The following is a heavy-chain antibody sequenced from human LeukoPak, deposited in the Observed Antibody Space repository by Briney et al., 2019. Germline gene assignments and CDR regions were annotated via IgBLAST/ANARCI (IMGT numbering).Heavy chain of an antibody. V-gene: IGHV4-61*02. CDR1: GDSISSGSYY. Sequence: PSETLSLTCEVSGDSISSGSYYWTWIRQPAGKGLEWIGRIYSSGGTTYNPSLKSRVTISLDTSKNQFSLKLISVTASDTAVYYCARDGGEADPWGQGTLVTVSS. J-gene: IGHJ5*02. CDR3: ARDGGEADP. D-gene: IGHD3-10*01. CDR2: IYSSGGT.